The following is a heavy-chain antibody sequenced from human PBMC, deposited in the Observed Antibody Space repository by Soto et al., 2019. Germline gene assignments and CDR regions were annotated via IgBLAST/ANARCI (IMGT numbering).Heavy chain of an antibody. J-gene: IGHJ4*02. Sequence: QVPLVQSGAEVKKPGASVKVSCKASGYTFTSYYMHWVRQAPGQGLEWMGIINPSGGSTSYGQKFQGRVTMTRDTSTSTVYMELSSLRFEDTAVYYCARDYYDSRFDYWGQGTLVTVSS. D-gene: IGHD3-22*01. CDR2: INPSGGST. V-gene: IGHV1-46*01. CDR1: GYTFTSYY. CDR3: ARDYYDSRFDY.